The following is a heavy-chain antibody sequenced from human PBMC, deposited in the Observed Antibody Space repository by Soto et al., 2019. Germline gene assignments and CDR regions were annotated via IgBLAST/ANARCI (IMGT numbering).Heavy chain of an antibody. CDR3: AKRIRGPEDELLGFGELGRFGP. CDR2: ISYDGSNK. D-gene: IGHD3-10*01. Sequence: SLRLSCAASGFTFSSYGMHWVRQAPGKGLEWVAVISYDGSNKYYADSVKGRFTISRDNSKNTLYLQMNSLRAEDTAVYYCAKRIRGPEDELLGFGELGRFGPWGQGPLGTLAP. CDR1: GFTFSSYG. V-gene: IGHV3-30*18. J-gene: IGHJ5*02.